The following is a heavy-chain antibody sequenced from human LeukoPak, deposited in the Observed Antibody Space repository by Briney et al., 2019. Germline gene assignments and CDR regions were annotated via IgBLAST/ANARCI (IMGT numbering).Heavy chain of an antibody. CDR2: IYYSGST. J-gene: IGHJ6*03. CDR3: ARGRIAAADPDYYYYCYMDV. V-gene: IGHV4-59*01. D-gene: IGHD6-13*01. CDR1: GGSISSYY. Sequence: SETLSLTCTVSGGSISSYYWSWIRQPPGKGLEWIGYIYYSGSTNYNPSLKSRVTISVDTSKNQFSLKLSSVTAADTAVYYCARGRIAAADPDYYYYCYMDVWGKGTTVTVSS.